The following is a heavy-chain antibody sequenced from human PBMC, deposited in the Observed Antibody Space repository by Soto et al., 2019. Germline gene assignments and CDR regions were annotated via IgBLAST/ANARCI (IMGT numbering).Heavy chain of an antibody. CDR2: INPIVSMS. Sequence: QVQLVQSGAEVKRQGSSVKVSGKASGDTFTFYSLNWVRQAPGLGLEWMGRINPIVSMSNYAQRFQGRVTMTADKYTSTAYMELSSLRAEDTAIYYCASSYGSGYRAFDYWGQGALVTVSS. D-gene: IGHD3-10*01. CDR3: ASSYGSGYRAFDY. CDR1: GDTFTFYS. V-gene: IGHV1-69*02. J-gene: IGHJ4*02.